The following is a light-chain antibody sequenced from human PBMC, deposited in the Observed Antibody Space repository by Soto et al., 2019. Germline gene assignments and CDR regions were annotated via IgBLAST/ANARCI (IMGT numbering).Light chain of an antibody. J-gene: IGKJ5*01. CDR2: GAS. CDR3: QQYGSSPLIT. Sequence: EIVFTQFPSPLSLSPGERATLSWRASQSVSSSYLAWYQQRPGQAPRLLIYGASSRATGIPDRFSGSGSGTDFTLTIIRLEPEDFAVYYCQQYGSSPLITFGQGTRLEIK. V-gene: IGKV3-20*01. CDR1: QSVSSSY.